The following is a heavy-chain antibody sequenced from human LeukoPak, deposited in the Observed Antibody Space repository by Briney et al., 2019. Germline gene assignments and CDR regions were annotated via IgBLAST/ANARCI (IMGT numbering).Heavy chain of an antibody. CDR1: GYIFSNYW. V-gene: IGHV5-51*01. D-gene: IGHD5-18*01. J-gene: IGHJ4*02. CDR3: AKQGDSFRWDYYLDS. Sequence: GESLKISCKGSGYIFSNYWIAWVRQMPGKGLEWMGIIYPGDSDIKYRPSFQGQVTISADKSISTAYLQWSSLKASDTAMYYCAKQGDSFRWDYYLDSWGQGTLVTVSS. CDR2: IYPGDSDI.